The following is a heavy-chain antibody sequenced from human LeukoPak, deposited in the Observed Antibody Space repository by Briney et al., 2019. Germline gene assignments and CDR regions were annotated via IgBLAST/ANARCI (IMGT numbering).Heavy chain of an antibody. CDR1: GITLSNYG. V-gene: IGHV3-23*01. J-gene: IGHJ4*02. CDR2: IGASGGGS. D-gene: IGHD3-22*01. CDR3: AKRGVVIRVILVGFHKEAYYFDS. Sequence: GGSLRLSCAVSGITLSNYGMSWVRQAPGKGLEWVAGIGASGGGSNYADSVKGRFTISRDNPKNTLYLQMNSLRAEDTAVYFCAKRGVVIRVILVGFHKEAYYFDSWGQGALVTVSS.